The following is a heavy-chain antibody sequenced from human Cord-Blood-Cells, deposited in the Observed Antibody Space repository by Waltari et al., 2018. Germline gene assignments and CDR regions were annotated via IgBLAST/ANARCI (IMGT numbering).Heavy chain of an antibody. V-gene: IGHV4-34*01. CDR3: ASKSNWNMFDY. D-gene: IGHD1-20*01. CDR2: INHSGST. J-gene: IGHJ4*02. CDR1: GGSFSGYY. Sequence: QVQLQQWGAGLLKPSETLSLTCPVYGGSFSGYYWSWIRQPPGKGLEWIGEINHSGSTNYNPSLKSRVTISVDTSKNQFSLKLSSVTAADTAVYYCASKSNWNMFDYWGQGTLVTVSS.